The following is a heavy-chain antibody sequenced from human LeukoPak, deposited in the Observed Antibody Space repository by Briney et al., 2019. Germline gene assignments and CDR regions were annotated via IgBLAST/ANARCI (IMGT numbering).Heavy chain of an antibody. CDR3: AKGAKRVDY. CDR2: ISYDGSNK. Sequence: GGSLRLSCAASGFTVSSTYMSWVRQAPGKGLEWVAVISYDGSNKYYADSVKGRFTISRDNSKNTLYLQMNSLRAEDTAVYYCAKGAKRVDYWGQGTLVTVSS. V-gene: IGHV3-30*18. J-gene: IGHJ4*02. CDR1: GFTVSSTY.